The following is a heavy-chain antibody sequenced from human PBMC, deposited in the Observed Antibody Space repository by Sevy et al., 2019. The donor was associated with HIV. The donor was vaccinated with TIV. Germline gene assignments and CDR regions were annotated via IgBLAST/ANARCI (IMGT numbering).Heavy chain of an antibody. V-gene: IGHV3-48*03. D-gene: IGHD2-2*02. J-gene: IGHJ6*02. CDR1: GFTFSSYE. CDR3: AREPTVAWGCSSTSCYRSNYYGMDV. CDR2: ISSSGSTI. Sequence: GGSLRLSCAASGFTFSSYEMNWVRQAPGKGLEWVSYISSSGSTINYADSVKGRFTISRDNAKNALSLQMNSLGAEDTAVYYCAREPTVAWGCSSTSCYRSNYYGMDVWGQGTTVTVSS.